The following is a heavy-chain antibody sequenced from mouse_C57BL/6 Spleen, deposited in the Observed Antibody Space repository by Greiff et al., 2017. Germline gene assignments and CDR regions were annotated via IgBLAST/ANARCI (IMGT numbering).Heavy chain of an antibody. CDR1: GYTFTSYW. Sequence: QVQLKQPGTELVKPGASVKLSCKASGYTFTSYWMHWVKQRPGQGLEWIGNINPSNGGTNYNEKFKSKATLTVDKSSSPAYMQLSSLTSEDSAVYYCARGATVVATRAMDYWGQGTSVTVSS. V-gene: IGHV1-53*01. CDR2: INPSNGGT. CDR3: ARGATVVATRAMDY. J-gene: IGHJ4*01. D-gene: IGHD1-1*01.